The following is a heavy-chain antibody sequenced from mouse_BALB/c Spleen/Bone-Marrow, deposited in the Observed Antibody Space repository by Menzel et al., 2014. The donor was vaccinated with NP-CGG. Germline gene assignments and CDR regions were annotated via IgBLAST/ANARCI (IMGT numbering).Heavy chain of an antibody. CDR2: ISSGGSYT. J-gene: IGHJ2*01. CDR3: ARAGRYDGNFDY. D-gene: IGHD2-14*01. Sequence: EVKVVESGGGLVEPGGSLKLSCAASGFTFSSCAMSWVRQTPEKRLEWVATISSGGSYTYCLDSVKGRFTISRDNAKNTLYLQMSSLRSKDTAMYYCARAGRYDGNFDYWGQGTTLTVTS. CDR1: GFTFSSCA. V-gene: IGHV5-9-1*01.